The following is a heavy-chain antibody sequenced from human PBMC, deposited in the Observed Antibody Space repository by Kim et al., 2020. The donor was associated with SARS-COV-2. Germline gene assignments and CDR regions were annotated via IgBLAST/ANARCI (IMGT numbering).Heavy chain of an antibody. J-gene: IGHJ4*02. D-gene: IGHD3-16*01. V-gene: IGHV3-23*01. CDR2: IVGCGGTT. Sequence: GGSLRLSCTTSGFTFSSYAMSWVRQAPGKGLEWVSTIVGCGGTTYYADSVKGRFTISRDNPKNMLYLQMNGMRVEDTAVYYCAKDLRQGGKGEVGYCGQGDLVTVSS. CDR1: GFTFSSYA. CDR3: AKDLRQGGKGEVGY.